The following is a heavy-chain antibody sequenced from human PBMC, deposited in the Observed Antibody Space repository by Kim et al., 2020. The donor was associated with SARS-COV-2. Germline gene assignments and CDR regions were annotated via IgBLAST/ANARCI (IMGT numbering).Heavy chain of an antibody. CDR2: IIPIFGTA. CDR1: GGTFSSYA. J-gene: IGHJ4*02. Sequence: SVKVSCKASGGTFSSYAISWVRQAPGQGLEWMGGIIPIFGTANYAQKFQGRVTITADESTSTAYMELSSLRSVDTAVYYCARGGQLVIQSFDYWGQGTLVTVSS. CDR3: ARGGQLVIQSFDY. V-gene: IGHV1-69*13. D-gene: IGHD6-13*01.